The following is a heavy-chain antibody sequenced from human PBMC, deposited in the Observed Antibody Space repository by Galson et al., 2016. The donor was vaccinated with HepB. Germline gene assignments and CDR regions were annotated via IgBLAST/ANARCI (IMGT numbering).Heavy chain of an antibody. CDR3: AKFLGVVIGIFDV. CDR1: GFTFSSYA. D-gene: IGHD3-3*01. V-gene: IGHV3-23*01. CDR2: ISGSGGHT. Sequence: SLRLSCAASGFTFSSYAMTWVRQAPGKGLEWVSAISGSGGHTYYADSVKGRFTISRDNSKNTLYLQMNNPRAEDTAVYYCAKFLGVVIGIFDVWGQGTTVTVSS. J-gene: IGHJ6*02.